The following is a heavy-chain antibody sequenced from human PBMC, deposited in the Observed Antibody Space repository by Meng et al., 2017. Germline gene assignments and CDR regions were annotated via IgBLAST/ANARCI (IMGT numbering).Heavy chain of an antibody. V-gene: IGHV3-48*03. J-gene: IGHJ3*02. CDR1: GFTFSSYE. Sequence: GGSLRLSCAASGFTFSSYEMNWVRQAPGKGLEWVSYISSSGSTIYYADSVKGRFTISRDNAKNSLYLQMNSLRAEDTAVYYCARYMVRGADDAFDIWGQGTKVTVSS. CDR3: ARYMVRGADDAFDI. D-gene: IGHD3-10*01. CDR2: ISSSGSTI.